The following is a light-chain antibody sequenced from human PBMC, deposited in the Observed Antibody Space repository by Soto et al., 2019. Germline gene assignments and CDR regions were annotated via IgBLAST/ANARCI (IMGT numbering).Light chain of an antibody. CDR1: QSLRSS. CDR3: QQYNNWWT. Sequence: ETRMTQSPYTLSVSLGERATLSCRASQSLRSSLAWYQQKPGQAPRLLIYDASTRATGIPARFSGIGSGTDFTLTISGLKSEDFAVYYCQQYNNWWTFGQGTKVDIK. V-gene: IGKV3-15*01. J-gene: IGKJ1*01. CDR2: DAS.